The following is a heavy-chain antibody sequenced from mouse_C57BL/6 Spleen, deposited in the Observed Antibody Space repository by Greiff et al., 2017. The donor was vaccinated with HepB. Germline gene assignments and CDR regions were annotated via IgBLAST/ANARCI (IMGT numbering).Heavy chain of an antibody. J-gene: IGHJ1*03. CDR1: GYTFTSYW. D-gene: IGHD1-1*01. V-gene: IGHV1-52*01. CDR3: ERYPYYYGRSGYFDV. CDR2: IDPSDSET. Sequence: QVQLQQPGAELVRPGSSVKLSCKASGYTFTSYWMHWVKQRPIQGLEWIGNIDPSDSETHYNQKFKDKATLTVDKSSSTAYMQLSSLTSEDSAVYYCERYPYYYGRSGYFDVWGTGTTVTVSS.